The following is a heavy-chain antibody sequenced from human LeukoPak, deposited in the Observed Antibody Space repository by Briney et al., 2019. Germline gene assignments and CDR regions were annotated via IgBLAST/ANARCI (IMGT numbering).Heavy chain of an antibody. CDR1: GYSFTSYW. CDR3: ARRMVRGVIVDAFDI. J-gene: IGHJ3*02. V-gene: IGHV5-51*01. D-gene: IGHD3-10*01. CDR2: IYPGDSDT. Sequence: GESLKISCQGSGYSFTSYWIGGVRQMPGKGLEWMGIIYPGDSDTRYSPSFQGQVTISADKSISTAYLQWSSLKASDTAMYYCARRMVRGVIVDAFDIWGQGTMVTVSS.